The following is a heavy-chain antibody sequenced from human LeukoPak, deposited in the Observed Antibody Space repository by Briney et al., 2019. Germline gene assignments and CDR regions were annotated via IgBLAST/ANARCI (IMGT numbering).Heavy chain of an antibody. V-gene: IGHV3-21*01. J-gene: IGHJ4*02. D-gene: IGHD6-13*01. CDR2: ISSSSSYI. CDR3: ARWGSAAVVDY. CDR1: GFTFSSYS. Sequence: GGSLRLSCAASGFTFSSYSMNWVRQAPGKGLEWVSSISSSSSYIYYADSVKGRFTISRGNAKNSLYLQMNSLRAEDTAVYYCARWGSAAVVDYWGQGTLVTVSS.